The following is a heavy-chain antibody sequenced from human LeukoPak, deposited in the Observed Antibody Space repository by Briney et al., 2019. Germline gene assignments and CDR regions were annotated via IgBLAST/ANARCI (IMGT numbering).Heavy chain of an antibody. V-gene: IGHV4-59*01. CDR2: IYYSERT. CDR3: ASDPS. CDR1: CGSMSSYY. Sequence: ETLSLPCSVSCGSMSSYYWSWIRQPPGKGVEGVGCIYYSERTNYNPSLKSRVTISVDTSKNQFCLKVSSVTAGRTSVYHCASDPSWGQGTLVTVSS. J-gene: IGHJ5*02.